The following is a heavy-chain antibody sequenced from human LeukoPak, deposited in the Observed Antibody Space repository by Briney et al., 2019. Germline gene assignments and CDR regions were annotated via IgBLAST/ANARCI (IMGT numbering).Heavy chain of an antibody. CDR2: IYYSGST. D-gene: IGHD3-22*01. CDR1: GGSISSSSYY. Sequence: SETLSLTCTVSGGSISSSSYYWGWIRQPPGKGLEWIGSIYYSGSTYYNPSLKSRVTISVDTSKNQFSLKLSSVTAADTAVYYCARDRYYYDSTGYYFDYWGQGTLVTVSS. CDR3: ARDRYYYDSTGYYFDY. J-gene: IGHJ4*02. V-gene: IGHV4-39*07.